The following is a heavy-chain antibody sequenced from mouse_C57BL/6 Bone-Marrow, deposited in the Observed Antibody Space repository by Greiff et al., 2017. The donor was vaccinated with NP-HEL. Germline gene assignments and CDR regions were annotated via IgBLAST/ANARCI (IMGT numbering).Heavy chain of an antibody. D-gene: IGHD2-2*01. J-gene: IGHJ3*01. CDR1: GFNIKDDY. CDR3: TTVYYGYDSWVAY. Sequence: VQLQQSGAELVRPGASVKLSCTASGFNIKDDYMHWLKQRPEQGLEWIGWLDPANGDTEYASQFQGKATITADTSSNTAYLQRSSLTSEDTAVYYCTTVYYGYDSWVAYWGQGTLVTVSA. V-gene: IGHV14-4*01. CDR2: LDPANGDT.